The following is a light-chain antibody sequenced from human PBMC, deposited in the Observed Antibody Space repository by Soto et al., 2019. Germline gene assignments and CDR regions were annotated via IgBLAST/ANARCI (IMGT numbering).Light chain of an antibody. CDR1: SSYVGAYNY. Sequence: QSALTQPRSVSGSPGQSVAISCTGTSSYVGAYNYVSWYQQHPGKAPKLMIYDVDKRPSGVPDRFSGSKSGNTASLTISWLQAEDEADYYCCSYADTYVELGGGTKLTVL. J-gene: IGLJ2*01. CDR3: CSYADTYVE. V-gene: IGLV2-11*01. CDR2: DVD.